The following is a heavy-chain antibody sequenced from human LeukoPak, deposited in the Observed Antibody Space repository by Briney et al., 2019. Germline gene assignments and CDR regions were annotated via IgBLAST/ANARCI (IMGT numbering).Heavy chain of an antibody. Sequence: SETLSLTCTVSGGSVSSWYWSWIRQPPGKGLEWIGYIYDSGNTNYNPSLKSRVTISIDTSKNQFSLKLTSVTAADTAVYFCARSGGFGSDYWGQGTLVTVSS. CDR2: IYDSGNT. D-gene: IGHD6-25*01. CDR1: GGSVSSWY. V-gene: IGHV4-59*02. J-gene: IGHJ4*02. CDR3: ARSGGFGSDY.